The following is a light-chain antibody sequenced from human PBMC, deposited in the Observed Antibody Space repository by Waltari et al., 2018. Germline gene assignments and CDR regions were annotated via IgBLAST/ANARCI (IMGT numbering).Light chain of an antibody. CDR3: LQYYSIPQT. Sequence: DIVMTQSPDSLAVPLGERVTFNCRSSQSLLHSAVNKSYLAWFQQKSGQSPKLLIYWASAREYWVPDRFIGGVSGTDFTLTISRLQPEDVAIYYCLQYYSIPQTFGQGTKVEI. CDR2: WAS. CDR1: QSLLHSAVNKSY. V-gene: IGKV4-1*01. J-gene: IGKJ1*01.